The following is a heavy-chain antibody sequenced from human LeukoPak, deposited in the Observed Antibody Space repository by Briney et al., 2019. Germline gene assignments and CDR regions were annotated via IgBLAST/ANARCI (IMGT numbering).Heavy chain of an antibody. Sequence: ASVKVSCKASGGTFSSYTISWVRQAPGQGLEWMGRIIPILGIANYAQKFQGRVTITADKSTSTAYMELSSLRSEDTAVYYCARERLLYYYGSGSPAPYSWFDPSGQGTLVTVSS. V-gene: IGHV1-69*04. J-gene: IGHJ5*02. CDR2: IIPILGIA. CDR1: GGTFSSYT. D-gene: IGHD3-10*01. CDR3: ARERLLYYYGSGSPAPYSWFDP.